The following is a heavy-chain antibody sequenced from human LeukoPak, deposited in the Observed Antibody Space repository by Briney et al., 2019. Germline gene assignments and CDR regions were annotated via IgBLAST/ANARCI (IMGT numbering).Heavy chain of an antibody. J-gene: IGHJ4*02. CDR3: ARAKLRLSRNYFDY. D-gene: IGHD2/OR15-2a*01. V-gene: IGHV3-30*04. Sequence: GGSLRLSCAASGFTFSSYAMHWVRQAPGKGLEWVAVISYDGSNKYYADSVKGRFTISRDNSKNTLYLQMNSLRAEDTTVYYCARAKLRLSRNYFDYWGQGTLVTVSS. CDR2: ISYDGSNK. CDR1: GFTFSSYA.